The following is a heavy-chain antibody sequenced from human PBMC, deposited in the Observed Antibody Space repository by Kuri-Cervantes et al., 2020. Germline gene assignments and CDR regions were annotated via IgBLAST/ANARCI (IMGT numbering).Heavy chain of an antibody. CDR1: GGSVSSYY. Sequence: SETLSLTCTVSGGSVSSYYWSWIRQPAGKRLEWIGRIYTSRSTNYNPSLKSRVTMSVDTSKNQIPLKLTSVTAADTAVYYCAGDSGWYGDVGFSEKWGQGTLVTVSS. D-gene: IGHD6-19*01. J-gene: IGHJ4*02. V-gene: IGHV4-4*07. CDR2: IYTSRST. CDR3: AGDSGWYGDVGFSEK.